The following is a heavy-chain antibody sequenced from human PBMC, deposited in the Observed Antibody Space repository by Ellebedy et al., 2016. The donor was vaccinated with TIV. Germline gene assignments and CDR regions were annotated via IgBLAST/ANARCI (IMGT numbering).Heavy chain of an antibody. CDR1: GFTFSSYG. CDR2: ISYDGSNK. Sequence: GESLKISCAASGFTFSSYGMHWVRQAPGKGLEWVAVISYDGSNKYYADSVKGRFTISRDNSKNTLYLQMNSLRAEDTAVYYCAKDGSARAHNAFDIWGQGTMVTVSS. J-gene: IGHJ3*02. V-gene: IGHV3-30*18. D-gene: IGHD6-6*01. CDR3: AKDGSARAHNAFDI.